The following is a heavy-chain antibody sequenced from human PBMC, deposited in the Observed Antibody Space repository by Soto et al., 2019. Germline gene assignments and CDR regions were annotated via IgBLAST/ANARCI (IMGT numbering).Heavy chain of an antibody. J-gene: IGHJ6*03. CDR3: ARDERLAAAHTRGQAHYYYYYYMDV. V-gene: IGHV3-33*01. CDR1: GFTFSSYG. D-gene: IGHD6-13*01. Sequence: GGSLRLSCAASGFTFSSYGMHWVRQAPGKGLEWVAVIWYDGSNKYYADSVKGRFTISRDNSKNTLYLQMNSLRAKDTAVYYCARDERLAAAHTRGQAHYYYYYYMDVWGKGTTVTVSS. CDR2: IWYDGSNK.